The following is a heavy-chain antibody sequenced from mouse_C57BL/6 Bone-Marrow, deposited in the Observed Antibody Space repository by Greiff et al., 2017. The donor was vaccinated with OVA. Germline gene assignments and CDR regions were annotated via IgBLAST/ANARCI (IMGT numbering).Heavy chain of an antibody. Sequence: EVKLMEPGGGLVKPGASLKLSCAASGFTFTSYAMSWVRPTPEKRLEWVATISDGGSYTYYPDNVKGRFTISRDNAKNNLYLQMSHLKSEDTAMYYCARARYVDVWGTGTTVTVSS. CDR3: ARARYVDV. J-gene: IGHJ1*03. CDR2: ISDGGSYT. CDR1: GFTFTSYA. V-gene: IGHV5-4*03.